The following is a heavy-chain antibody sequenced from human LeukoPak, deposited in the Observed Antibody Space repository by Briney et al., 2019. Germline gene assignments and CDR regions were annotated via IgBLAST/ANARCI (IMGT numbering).Heavy chain of an antibody. V-gene: IGHV4-59*08. J-gene: IGHJ4*02. CDR3: ARWDDSAWGFGN. CDR2: ISHSGTT. Sequence: SETLSLSCIVSGGSISSYSWNWIRQSPGKGLEWVGYISHSGTTSYNSSLKSRVTISVDTSKNQLSLKLTSVTAADTAVYYCARWDDSAWGFGNWGPGTLVTVSS. CDR1: GGSISSYS. D-gene: IGHD6-19*01.